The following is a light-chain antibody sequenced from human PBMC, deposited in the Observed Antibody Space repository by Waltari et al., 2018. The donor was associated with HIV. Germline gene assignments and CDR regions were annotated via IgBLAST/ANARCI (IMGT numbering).Light chain of an antibody. CDR1: SSDIGAYNY. Sequence: QSALTQPPSASGSPGQSVTISCTGTSSDIGAYNYVAWYQQYPGKAPKLMIYDVTKRPAWVPDRFAGSKSGNTASLTVSGLQAEDEADYYCASHAGSKDVFGGGTKLTVL. V-gene: IGLV2-8*01. CDR3: ASHAGSKDV. CDR2: DVT. J-gene: IGLJ2*01.